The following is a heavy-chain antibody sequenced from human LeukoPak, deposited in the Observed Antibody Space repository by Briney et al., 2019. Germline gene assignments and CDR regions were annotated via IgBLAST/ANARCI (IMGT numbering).Heavy chain of an antibody. CDR1: GGTFSSYA. V-gene: IGHV1-18*03. J-gene: IGHJ4*02. D-gene: IGHD4-17*01. CDR2: ISGSTGDT. CDR3: ARDENYGIFFNVDY. Sequence: ASVKVSCKASGGTFSSYAISWVRQAPGEGPEWMGWISGSTGDTKYAQKFQGRGTMTADTSSSTAYMELRSLRLDDMAVYYCARDENYGIFFNVDYWGQGTLVTVSS.